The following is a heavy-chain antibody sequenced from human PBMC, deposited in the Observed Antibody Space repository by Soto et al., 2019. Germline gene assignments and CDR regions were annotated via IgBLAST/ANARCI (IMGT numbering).Heavy chain of an antibody. Sequence: PGGSLRLSCAASGFTYSANHMSWVRQAPGEGLEWVSLIHTDGNTYYADSVKGRFTISRDNSKNTLSLQMNSLRVEDTAVYYCARDLQMSPFAIWGQGTMVTVSS. V-gene: IGHV3-66*01. CDR2: IHTDGNT. CDR3: ARDLQMSPFAI. J-gene: IGHJ3*02. CDR1: GFTYSANH.